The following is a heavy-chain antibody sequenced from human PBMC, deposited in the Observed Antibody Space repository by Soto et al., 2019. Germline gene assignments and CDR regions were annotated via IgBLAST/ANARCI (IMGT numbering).Heavy chain of an antibody. J-gene: IGHJ4*02. Sequence: SETLSLTCAVNGGSFSVFYWSWILQPPGRGLEWVGEINHSGSTNYNPSLKSRVTMSVDTSKNQFSLKLSSVTAADTAVYYCARGPTAKDLGPFDYWGQGTLVTSPQ. CDR1: GGSFSVFY. CDR3: ARGPTAKDLGPFDY. V-gene: IGHV4-34*01. CDR2: INHSGST.